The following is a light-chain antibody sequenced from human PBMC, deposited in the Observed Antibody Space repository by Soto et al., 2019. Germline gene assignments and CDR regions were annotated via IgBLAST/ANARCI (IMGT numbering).Light chain of an antibody. J-gene: IGLJ1*01. CDR2: EVS. CDR1: SSDVGGYNY. CDR3: SSYAGNNGYD. V-gene: IGLV2-8*01. Sequence: QSALTQPPSASGSPGQSVTISCTGTSSDVGGYNYVSWYQQHPGKAPKLMIYEVSKRPSGVPDRFSGSKSGNTASLTVSGLQAEDEADYYCSSYAGNNGYDFGTGTKLTVL.